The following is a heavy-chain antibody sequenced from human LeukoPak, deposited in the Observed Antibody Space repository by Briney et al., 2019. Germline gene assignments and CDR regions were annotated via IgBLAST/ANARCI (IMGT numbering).Heavy chain of an antibody. V-gene: IGHV3-30*03. CDR3: AVRGYSYGPLNY. CDR2: ISYDGSNK. CDR1: GFTFSSYG. Sequence: GGSLRLSCAASGFTFSSYGMHWVRQAPGKGLEWVAVISYDGSNKYYADSVKGRFTISRDNSKNTLYLQMNSLRADDTAVYYCAVRGYSYGPLNYWGQGTLVTVSS. J-gene: IGHJ4*02. D-gene: IGHD5-18*01.